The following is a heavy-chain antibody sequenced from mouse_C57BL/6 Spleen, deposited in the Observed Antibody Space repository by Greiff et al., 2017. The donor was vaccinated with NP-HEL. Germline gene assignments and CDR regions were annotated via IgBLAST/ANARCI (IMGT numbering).Heavy chain of an antibody. V-gene: IGHV1-4*01. Sequence: QVQLQQSGAELARPGASVKMSCKASGYTFTSYTMHWVKQRPGQGLEWIGYINPSSGYTKYNQKFKDKATLTADKSSSTAYMQLSSLTSEDSAVYYGLITTVVADYWGQGTTLTVS. J-gene: IGHJ2*01. CDR1: GYTFTSYT. D-gene: IGHD1-1*01. CDR2: INPSSGYT. CDR3: LITTVVADY.